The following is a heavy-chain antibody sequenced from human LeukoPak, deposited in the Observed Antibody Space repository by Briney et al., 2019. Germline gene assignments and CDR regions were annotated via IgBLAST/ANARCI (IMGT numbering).Heavy chain of an antibody. D-gene: IGHD3-10*01. CDR1: GGSISSGSYY. CDR3: ERGTYYPRTDAFDT. J-gene: IGHJ3*02. V-gene: IGHV4-61*02. CDR2: IYTSGST. Sequence: SQTLSLTCTVSGGSISSGSYYWSWIRQPAGKGLEWIGRIYTSGSTNYNPSLKRRVTISVDTSKNQFSLKLSSVTAADTAVYYCERGTYYPRTDAFDTWGQGTMVTVSS.